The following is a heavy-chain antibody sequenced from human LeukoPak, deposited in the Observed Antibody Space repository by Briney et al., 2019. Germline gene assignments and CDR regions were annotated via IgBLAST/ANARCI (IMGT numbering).Heavy chain of an antibody. D-gene: IGHD3-22*01. Sequence: ASVKVFCKASGYTFTSNGISWVRQAPGEGLEWMGWISAYNGNTNYAQKLQGRVTMTTDTSTSTAYMELRSLRSDDTAIYYCARAPQYYYDSSGYPFLFDYWGQGTLVTVSS. CDR3: ARAPQYYYDSSGYPFLFDY. J-gene: IGHJ4*02. V-gene: IGHV1-18*01. CDR2: ISAYNGNT. CDR1: GYTFTSNG.